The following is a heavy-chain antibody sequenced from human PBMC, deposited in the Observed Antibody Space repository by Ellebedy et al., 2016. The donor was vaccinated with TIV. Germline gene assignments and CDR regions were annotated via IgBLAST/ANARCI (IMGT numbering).Heavy chain of an antibody. CDR1: GGTFSTFSSYA. J-gene: IGHJ4*02. CDR3: ARDGYIYDSSGYY. Sequence: SVKVSCKASGGTFSTFSSYAISWVRQAPGQGLEWMGGIIPIFGTANYAQKFQGRVTITADESTSTAYMELSSLRSEDTAVYYCARDGYIYDSSGYYWGQGSLVTVSS. CDR2: IIPIFGTA. D-gene: IGHD3-22*01. V-gene: IGHV1-69*13.